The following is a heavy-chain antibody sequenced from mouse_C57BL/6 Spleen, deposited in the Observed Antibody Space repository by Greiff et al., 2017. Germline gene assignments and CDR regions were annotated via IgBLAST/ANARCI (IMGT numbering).Heavy chain of an antibody. CDR3: AIRGCGAAQARDY. V-gene: IGHV1-74*01. Sequence: QVQLQQPGAELVKPGASVKVSCKASGYTFTSYWMHWVKQRPGQGLEWIGRIHPSDSDTNYNQKFKGKATLTVEKSSSTAYMQLSRLTSEDSAVSVCAIRGCGAAQARDYWGQGTTLTVSS. CDR1: GYTFTSYW. J-gene: IGHJ2*01. CDR2: IHPSDSDT. D-gene: IGHD3-2*02.